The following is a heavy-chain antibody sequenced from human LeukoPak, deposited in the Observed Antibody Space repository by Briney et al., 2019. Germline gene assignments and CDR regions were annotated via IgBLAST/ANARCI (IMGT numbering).Heavy chain of an antibody. Sequence: GGSLRLSCAASGFTFSSYGMHWVRQAPGKGLEWVSSISASGVMTYYADPVKGRFTVSRDTSKNTLYLQMNSLRAEDTAVYYCARGTRIAVDAFDIWGQGTMVTVSS. J-gene: IGHJ3*02. D-gene: IGHD6-19*01. CDR2: ISASGVMT. CDR3: ARGTRIAVDAFDI. CDR1: GFTFSSYG. V-gene: IGHV3-NL1*01.